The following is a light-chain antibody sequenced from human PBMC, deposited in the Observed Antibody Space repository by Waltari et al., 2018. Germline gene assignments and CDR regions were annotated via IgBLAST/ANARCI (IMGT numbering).Light chain of an antibody. J-gene: IGLJ3*02. V-gene: IGLV2-23*02. CDR1: SSAVGNYNL. CDR3: CSYAASSTWV. Sequence: QYALTQPASVSGSPGQSITISCPGTSSAVGNYNLFSWYQQHPGKAPKLMIYEVATRPSGVSNRFSGSKSGNTASLTISGLQAEDEADYYCCSYAASSTWVFGGGTKLTVL. CDR2: EVA.